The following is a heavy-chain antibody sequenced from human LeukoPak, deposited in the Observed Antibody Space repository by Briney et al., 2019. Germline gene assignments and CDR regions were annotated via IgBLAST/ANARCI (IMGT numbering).Heavy chain of an antibody. CDR2: IYASGST. CDR1: GGSISSGSYY. V-gene: IGHV4-61*02. CDR3: ARMSSSSSWWSYFDY. Sequence: SETLSLTCTVFGGSISSGSYYWSWIRQPAGKGLEWIGRIYASGSTNYNPSLNSRVTISVDTSKNQFSLKLSSVTAADTAVYYCARMSSSSSWWSYFDYWGQGTLVTVYS. J-gene: IGHJ4*02. D-gene: IGHD6-13*01.